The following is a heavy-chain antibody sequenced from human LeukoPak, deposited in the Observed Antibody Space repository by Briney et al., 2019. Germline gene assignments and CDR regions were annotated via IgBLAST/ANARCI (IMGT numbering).Heavy chain of an antibody. J-gene: IGHJ5*02. CDR2: ISGSGGST. CDR1: GFTFSIYA. CDR3: AKDHENFCWFDP. Sequence: PGGSLRLSCAASGFTFSIYAMSWVRQAPGKGLEWVSAISGSGGSTYYADSVKGRFTISRDNSKNTLYLQMNSLRAEDTAVYYCAKDHENFCWFDPWGQGTLVTVSS. V-gene: IGHV3-23*01.